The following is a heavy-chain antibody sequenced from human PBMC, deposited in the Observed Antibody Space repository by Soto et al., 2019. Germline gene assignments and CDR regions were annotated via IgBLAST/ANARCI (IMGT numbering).Heavy chain of an antibody. CDR2: IIPILGIA. CDR3: ARSGRLVVTGSQYYYGMDV. Sequence: QVQLVQSGAEVKKPGSSVKVSCKASGGTFSSYTISWVRQAPGQGLEWMGRIIPILGIANYAQKFQGRVTITADKXXSXDXKELSSLRSEDTAVYYCARSGRLVVTGSQYYYGMDVWGQGTTVTVSS. CDR1: GGTFSSYT. D-gene: IGHD2-21*02. V-gene: IGHV1-69*02. J-gene: IGHJ6*02.